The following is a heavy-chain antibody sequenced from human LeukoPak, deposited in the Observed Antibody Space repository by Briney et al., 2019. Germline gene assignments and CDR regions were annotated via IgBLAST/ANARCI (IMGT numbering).Heavy chain of an antibody. Sequence: PGGSLRLSCAASGFTVSSNYMSWVRQAPGKGLEWVSIIYSDGATYYADSVKGRFTISRDNSKNTLYLQMNSLRAEDTAVYYCAKDLTYETIFGVVGENYFDYWGQGTLVTVSS. CDR2: IYSDGAT. D-gene: IGHD3-3*01. CDR1: GFTVSSNY. V-gene: IGHV3-53*01. J-gene: IGHJ4*02. CDR3: AKDLTYETIFGVVGENYFDY.